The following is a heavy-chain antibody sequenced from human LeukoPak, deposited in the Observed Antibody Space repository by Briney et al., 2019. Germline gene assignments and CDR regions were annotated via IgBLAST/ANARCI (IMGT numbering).Heavy chain of an antibody. CDR2: IYYSGST. CDR1: GGSISSYY. V-gene: IGHV4-59*01. D-gene: IGHD1-26*01. Sequence: SETLSLTCTVSGGSISSYYWSWIRQPPGKGLEWIGYIYYSGSTNYNPSLKSRVTISVDTSKNQFSLKLSSVTAADTAVYYCARSPREWELAYYFDYWGQGTLVTVSS. J-gene: IGHJ4*02. CDR3: ARSPREWELAYYFDY.